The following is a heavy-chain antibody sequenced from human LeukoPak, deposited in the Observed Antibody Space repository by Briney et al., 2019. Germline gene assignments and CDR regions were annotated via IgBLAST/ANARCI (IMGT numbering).Heavy chain of an antibody. CDR1: GFTVSSNY. CDR3: AKDGAHIAIWFDP. V-gene: IGHV3-53*01. CDR2: IYSGGST. J-gene: IGHJ5*02. D-gene: IGHD3-3*01. Sequence: GGSLRLSCAASGFTVSSNYMSWVRQAPGKGLEWVSVIYSGGSTYYADSVKGRFTISRDNSKNTLYLQMNSLRAEDTAVYYCAKDGAHIAIWFDPWGQGTLVTVSS.